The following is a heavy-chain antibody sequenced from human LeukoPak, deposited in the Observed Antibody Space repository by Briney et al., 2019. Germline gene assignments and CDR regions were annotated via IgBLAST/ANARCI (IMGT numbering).Heavy chain of an antibody. CDR3: ARDRGGSGWTHYFDY. CDR1: GASISPYY. Sequence: SETLSLTCTVSGASISPYYWTWIRQPAGKGLEWIGHIYTSGSTNYNPSLKSRVTISVDTSKNQFSLKLSSVTAADTAVYYCARDRGGSGWTHYFDYWGQGTLVTVSS. CDR2: IYTSGST. J-gene: IGHJ4*02. V-gene: IGHV4-4*07. D-gene: IGHD6-19*01.